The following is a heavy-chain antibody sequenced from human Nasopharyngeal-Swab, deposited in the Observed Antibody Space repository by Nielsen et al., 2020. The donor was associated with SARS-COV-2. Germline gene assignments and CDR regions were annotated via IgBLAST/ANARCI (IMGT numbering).Heavy chain of an antibody. Sequence: GESLKISCAASGFTFSSYSMNWVRQAPGKGLEWVSYISSSGRTIYYEDSVKGRFTISRDNSKNTLYLQMNSLRAEDTAVYYCARDTVEMWESAAFDIWGQGTMVTVSS. D-gene: IGHD1-26*01. J-gene: IGHJ3*02. V-gene: IGHV3-48*01. CDR2: ISSSGRTI. CDR1: GFTFSSYS. CDR3: ARDTVEMWESAAFDI.